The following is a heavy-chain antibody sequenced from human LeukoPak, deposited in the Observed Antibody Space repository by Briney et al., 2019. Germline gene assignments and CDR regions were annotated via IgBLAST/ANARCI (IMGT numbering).Heavy chain of an antibody. CDR1: EYTFTSYD. D-gene: IGHD5-24*01. CDR3: ARGGRGHGYNYYYYGMDV. CDR2: MNPNSGNT. J-gene: IGHJ6*02. Sequence: GASVKVSCKASEYTFTSYDINWVRQATGQGLEWMGWMNPNSGNTVYAQKFQGRVTMTRDTSISTAYMELSSLRSEDTAVYYCARGGRGHGYNYYYYGMDVWGQGTTVTVSS. V-gene: IGHV1-8*01.